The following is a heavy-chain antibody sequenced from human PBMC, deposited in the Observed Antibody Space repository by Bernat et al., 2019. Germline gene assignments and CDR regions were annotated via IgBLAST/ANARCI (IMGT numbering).Heavy chain of an antibody. J-gene: IGHJ4*02. D-gene: IGHD4-11*01. V-gene: IGHV4-39*01. CDR1: GDSISSSSYY. Sequence: QLQLQESGPGLVKPSETLSLTCTVSGDSISSSSYYWGWIRQPPGKGLAWIGSIYYSGSTYYNPSLKSRVTISVDTSKNQFSLKLSSVTAADTAVYYCARVMTTVTTNVYLGFFDYWGQGTLVTVSS. CDR3: ARVMTTVTTNVYLGFFDY. CDR2: IYYSGST.